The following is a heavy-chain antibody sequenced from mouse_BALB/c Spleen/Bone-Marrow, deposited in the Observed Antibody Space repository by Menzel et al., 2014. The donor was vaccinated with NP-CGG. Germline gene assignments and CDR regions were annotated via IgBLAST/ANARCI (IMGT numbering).Heavy chain of an antibody. CDR2: IFPGTGTT. V-gene: IGHV1S132*01. D-gene: IGHD3-2*01. Sequence: QVQLQQSGAELVKPGASVKLSRKTSGYTFTSYWIQWVKQRPGQGLGWIGEIFPGTGTTYYNEKFKGKATLTIDTSSSTAYMQLSTLPSEDSAVYFCASRDSSGYVPDYWGQGTTLTVSS. J-gene: IGHJ2*01. CDR3: ASRDSSGYVPDY. CDR1: GYTFTSYW.